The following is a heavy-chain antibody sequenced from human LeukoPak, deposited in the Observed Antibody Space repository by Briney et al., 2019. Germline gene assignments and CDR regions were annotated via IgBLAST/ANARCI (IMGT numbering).Heavy chain of an antibody. CDR1: GCSISTSSHY. V-gene: IGHV4-39*01. D-gene: IGHD3-10*01. J-gene: IGHJ4*02. Sequence: KPSETLSLTCTVSGCSISTSSHYWGWIRQPPGKGLEWIGSLYYSGSTYYNPSLKSRVTISVDTSKNQFSLKVTSVTAADTAVYYCARHADSGFGELAFDYWGQGTLVTVSS. CDR2: LYYSGST. CDR3: ARHADSGFGELAFDY.